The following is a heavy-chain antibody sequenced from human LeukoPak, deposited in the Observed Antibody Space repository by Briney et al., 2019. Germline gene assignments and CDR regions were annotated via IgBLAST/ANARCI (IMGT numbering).Heavy chain of an antibody. D-gene: IGHD1-26*01. CDR3: ARQWELLGPFDY. CDR1: GFTFSSYG. CDR2: IYSGGST. V-gene: IGHV3-53*01. Sequence: GSLRLSCAASGFTFSSYGMHWVRQAPGKGLEWVSVIYSGGSTYYADSVKGRFTISRDNSKNTLYLQMNSLRAEDTAVYYCARQWELLGPFDYWGQGTLVTVSS. J-gene: IGHJ4*02.